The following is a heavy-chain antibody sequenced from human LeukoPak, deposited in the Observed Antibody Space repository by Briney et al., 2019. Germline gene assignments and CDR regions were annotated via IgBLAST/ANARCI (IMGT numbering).Heavy chain of an antibody. CDR3: AREGSGTSSPMAY. D-gene: IGHD3-10*01. V-gene: IGHV1-69*04. CDR2: IYPMLGVD. CDR1: GGSFSTYA. Sequence: ASVTVSCEATGGSFSTYAVSWVRQAPGQGLEWMGRIYPMLGVDNYAQRFQGRVTSTADKSTGTAYMELNSLTSEDRAVYYCAREGSGTSSPMAYWGQGTLVTVSS. J-gene: IGHJ4*02.